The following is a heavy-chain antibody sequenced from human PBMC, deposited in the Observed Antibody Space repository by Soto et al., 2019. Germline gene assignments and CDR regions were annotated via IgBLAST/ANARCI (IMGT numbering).Heavy chain of an antibody. V-gene: IGHV3-66*01. CDR1: GFTVSSNY. CDR2: IFSDGNT. J-gene: IGHJ4*02. CDR3: ADGFMRY. Sequence: GGSLRLSCAASGFTVSSNYINWVRQAPVKGLEWVSFIFSDGNTFHADSVKGRFTTFRDNSKNTVFLQMNNMRVDDTAVYYCADGFMRYWGQGALVTVSS. D-gene: IGHD2-8*01.